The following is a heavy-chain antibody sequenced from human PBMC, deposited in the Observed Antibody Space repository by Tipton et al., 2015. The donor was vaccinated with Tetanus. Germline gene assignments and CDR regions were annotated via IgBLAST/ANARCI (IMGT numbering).Heavy chain of an antibody. CDR2: MSYDGTNE. CDR1: GFTFNNYA. J-gene: IGHJ6*02. CDR3: ARSGFYGSGLKYYYGMDV. Sequence: SLRLSCAASGFTFNNYAMNWVRQTPGKGLEGVAIMSYDGTNEYYAKSVKGRFTISRDNSKNTVYLQMNSLRPEDTAVYYCARSGFYGSGLKYYYGMDVWGQGTTVTVSS. V-gene: IGHV3-30-3*01. D-gene: IGHD3-10*01.